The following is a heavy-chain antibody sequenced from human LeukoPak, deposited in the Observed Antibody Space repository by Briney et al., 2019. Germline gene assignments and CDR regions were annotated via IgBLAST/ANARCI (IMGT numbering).Heavy chain of an antibody. V-gene: IGHV3-48*01. CDR3: ARDTRSITIFGVDFDY. CDR1: GFTFSSYS. D-gene: IGHD3-3*01. CDR2: IGSSSSTI. Sequence: PGGSLRLSCAASGFTFSSYSMNWVRQAPGKGLEWVSYIGSSSSTIYYADSVKGRFTISRDNAKNSLYLQMNSLRAEDTAVYYCARDTRSITIFGVDFDYWGQGTLVTVSS. J-gene: IGHJ4*02.